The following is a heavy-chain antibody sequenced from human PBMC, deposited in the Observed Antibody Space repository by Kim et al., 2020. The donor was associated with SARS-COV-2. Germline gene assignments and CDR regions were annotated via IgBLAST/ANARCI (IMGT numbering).Heavy chain of an antibody. CDR3: ARDKEYSSGWATVPNWFDP. J-gene: IGHJ5*02. D-gene: IGHD6-19*01. CDR1: GFTFSSYS. CDR2: ISSSSSYI. V-gene: IGHV3-21*01. Sequence: GGSLRLSCAASGFTFSSYSMNWVRQAPGKGLEWVSSISSSSSYIYYADSVKGRFTISRDNAKNSLYLQMNSLRAEDTAVYYCARDKEYSSGWATVPNWFDPWGQGTLVTVSS.